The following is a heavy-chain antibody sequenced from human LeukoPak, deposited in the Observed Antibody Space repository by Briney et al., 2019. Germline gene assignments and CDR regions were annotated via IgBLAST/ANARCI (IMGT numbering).Heavy chain of an antibody. CDR2: MNPNSGNT. CDR1: GYTFTSYE. J-gene: IGHJ5*02. V-gene: IGHV1-8*03. Sequence: GASVKVSCKASGYTFTSYEINWVRQATGQGLEWMGWMNPNSGNTGYAQKLQGRVTITRNMSISTAYMELSSLRSEDTAVYYCARVRDNTYYYGSGSSPWGQGTLVTVSS. CDR3: ARVRDNTYYYGSGSSP. D-gene: IGHD3-10*01.